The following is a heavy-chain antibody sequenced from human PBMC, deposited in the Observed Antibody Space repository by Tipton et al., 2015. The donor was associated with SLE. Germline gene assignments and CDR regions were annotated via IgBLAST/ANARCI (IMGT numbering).Heavy chain of an antibody. CDR3: ARQMAPGLAEGLDS. J-gene: IGHJ5*01. D-gene: IGHD5-24*01. V-gene: IGHV4-39*07. CDR1: GGSITSESHY. CDR2: SFYSGST. Sequence: GLVKPSETLSLICTVSGGSITSESHYWAWIRQTPGKGLEWIGNSFYSGSTYYNPSLKSRVTISVDSSKNRFSLRLTSLTAADTAVYCCARQMAPGLAEGLDSWGQGMLVTVSS.